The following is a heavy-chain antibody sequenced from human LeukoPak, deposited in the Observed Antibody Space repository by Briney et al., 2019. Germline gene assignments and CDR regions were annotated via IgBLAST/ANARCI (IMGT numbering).Heavy chain of an antibody. CDR1: GFTLSSYA. D-gene: IGHD6-19*01. CDR2: ISGSGGST. Sequence: PGGSLRLSCAASGFTLSSYAMSWVRQAPGKGLEWVSAISGSGGSTYYADSVKGRFTISRDNSKNTLYLQMNSLRAEDTAVYYCAKVSSIAVAGAFDPWGQGTLVTVSS. V-gene: IGHV3-23*01. CDR3: AKVSSIAVAGAFDP. J-gene: IGHJ5*02.